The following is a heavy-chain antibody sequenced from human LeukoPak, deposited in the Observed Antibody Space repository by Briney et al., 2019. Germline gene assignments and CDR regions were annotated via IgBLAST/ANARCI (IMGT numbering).Heavy chain of an antibody. CDR3: VRTGDYDNSAVHH. CDR1: GYTFTSYD. Sequence: ASVKVSCKASGYTFTSYDINWVRQATGQGLEWMGWMNPNSGNTGYAQNFQVRVTMTRNTSISTAYMELSSLRSEDTAVYYCVRTGDYDNSAVHHWGQGTLVTVSS. CDR2: MNPNSGNT. J-gene: IGHJ1*01. D-gene: IGHD3-22*01. V-gene: IGHV1-8*01.